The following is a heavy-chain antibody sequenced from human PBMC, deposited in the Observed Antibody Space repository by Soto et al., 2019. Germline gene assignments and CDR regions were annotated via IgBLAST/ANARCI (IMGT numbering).Heavy chain of an antibody. V-gene: IGHV4-59*08. J-gene: IGHJ4*02. CDR3: ARRYSSGFDY. D-gene: IGHD6-19*01. CDR2: IYYSGST. CDR1: GGSINSYY. Sequence: SETLSLTXTVSGGSINSYYWSWIRQPPGKGLEWIGYIYYSGSTKYNPSLKSRVTISVDTSKNQFSLNLSSVTAADTAVYYCARRYSSGFDYWGQGTLVTVSS.